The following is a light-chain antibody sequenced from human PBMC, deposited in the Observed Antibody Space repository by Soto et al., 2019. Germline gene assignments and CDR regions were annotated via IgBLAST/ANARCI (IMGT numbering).Light chain of an antibody. V-gene: IGKV3-11*01. J-gene: IGKJ5*01. CDR3: QQRNVWPPIT. CDR1: QTIYTS. Sequence: VLTQSPATLPLSPGERASLSCXXSQTIYTSFAWYQQKPGQPPRLLXYDSTLRANGVPDRFGGSRSGTEFTLTINNLEPEDFAVYYCQQRNVWPPITFGQGTRLEIK. CDR2: DST.